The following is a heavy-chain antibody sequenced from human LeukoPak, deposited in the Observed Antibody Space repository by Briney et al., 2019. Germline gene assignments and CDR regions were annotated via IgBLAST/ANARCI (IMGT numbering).Heavy chain of an antibody. CDR2: IYTSGST. CDR3: ARDLAVVVPAADPYYYYYYMDV. J-gene: IGHJ6*03. D-gene: IGHD2-2*01. Sequence: TLSLTCTVSGGSISSGSYYWSWIRQPAGKGLEWIGRIYTSGSTNYNPSLKSRVTISVDTSKNQFSLKLSSVTAADTAVYYCARDLAVVVPAADPYYYYYYMDVWGKGTTVTVSS. CDR1: GGSISSGSYY. V-gene: IGHV4-61*02.